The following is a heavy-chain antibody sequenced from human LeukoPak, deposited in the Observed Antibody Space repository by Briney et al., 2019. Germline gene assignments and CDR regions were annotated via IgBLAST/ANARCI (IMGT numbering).Heavy chain of an antibody. CDR3: AKDRVATYFYYMDV. D-gene: IGHD1-26*01. Sequence: GGSLGLSCAASGFTLSSYGMHWVRQAPGKGLEWVAFIRYDGSDKYYADSVKGRFTISRDNSKNTLYLQMNSLRAEDTAVYYCAKDRVATYFYYMDVWGKGTTVTVSS. V-gene: IGHV3-30*02. CDR1: GFTLSSYG. J-gene: IGHJ6*03. CDR2: IRYDGSDK.